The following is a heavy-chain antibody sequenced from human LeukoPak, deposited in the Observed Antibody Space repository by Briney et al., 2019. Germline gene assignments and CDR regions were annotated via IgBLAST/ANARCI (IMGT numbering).Heavy chain of an antibody. Sequence: PSENLSLTCAVYGGSFSGYYWSWIRQPPGKGLEWIGEINHSGSTNYNPSLKSRVTISVDTSKNQFSLKLSSVTAADTAVYYCARLKAGSYYKYWGQGTLVTVSS. CDR3: ARLKAGSYYKY. CDR2: INHSGST. J-gene: IGHJ4*02. D-gene: IGHD3-10*01. V-gene: IGHV4-34*01. CDR1: GGSFSGYY.